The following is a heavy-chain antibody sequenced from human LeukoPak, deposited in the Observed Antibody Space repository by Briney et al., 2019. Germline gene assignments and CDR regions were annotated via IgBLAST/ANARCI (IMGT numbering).Heavy chain of an antibody. CDR3: ARGYSYSWNDY. J-gene: IGHJ4*02. CDR1: GYTFTGHY. Sequence: ASVKVSCKASGYTFTGHYLYWVRQAPGQGLEWMGWINPNSGDTTYAQKFQDRVTMTRDTSISTAYMELTRVTSGDTAVYFCARGYSYSWNDYWGQGTLVTVSS. D-gene: IGHD1-1*01. CDR2: INPNSGDT. V-gene: IGHV1-2*02.